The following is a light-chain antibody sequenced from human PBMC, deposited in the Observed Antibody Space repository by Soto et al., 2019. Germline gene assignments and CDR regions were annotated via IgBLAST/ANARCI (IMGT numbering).Light chain of an antibody. Sequence: QSVLTQPPSASGTPGQRVTISCSGRSSNIGSNTVNWYQQLPGTAPKLLIYSNNQRPSGVPDRFSGSKSGTSASLAISGLQSEDEADYYCAAWDGSLNGPVFGGGTKLTVL. CDR2: SNN. CDR3: AAWDGSLNGPV. J-gene: IGLJ2*01. V-gene: IGLV1-44*01. CDR1: SSNIGSNT.